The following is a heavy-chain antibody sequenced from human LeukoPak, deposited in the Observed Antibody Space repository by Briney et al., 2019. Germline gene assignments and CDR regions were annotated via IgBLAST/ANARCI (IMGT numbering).Heavy chain of an antibody. J-gene: IGHJ6*03. CDR2: IHYTGST. CDR3: ARAVGASYYYYYYMDV. D-gene: IGHD1-26*01. CDR1: GGSISSSSYY. V-gene: IGHV4-39*07. Sequence: PSETLSLTCTVSGGSISSSSYYWGWLRQPPGKGLEWIGSIHYTGSTYYNPSLKSRVTISVDTSKNQFSLKLSSVTAADTAVYYCARAVGASYYYYYYMDVWGKGTTVTVSS.